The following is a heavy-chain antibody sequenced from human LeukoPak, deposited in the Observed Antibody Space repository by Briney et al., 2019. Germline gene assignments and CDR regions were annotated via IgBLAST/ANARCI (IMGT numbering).Heavy chain of an antibody. D-gene: IGHD2-21*01. CDR2: IYYSGST. CDR1: GGSISSHY. Sequence: KSSETLSLTCTVSGGSISSHYWSWIRQPPGKGLEWSGYIYYSGSTNYTPSLKSRVTISVDTSKNQFSLKLSSVTAADTAVYYCARGKIGFDPWGQGTLVTVSS. J-gene: IGHJ5*02. CDR3: ARGKIGFDP. V-gene: IGHV4-59*11.